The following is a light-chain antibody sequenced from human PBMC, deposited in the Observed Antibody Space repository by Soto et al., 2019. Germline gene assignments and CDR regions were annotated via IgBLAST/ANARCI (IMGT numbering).Light chain of an antibody. V-gene: IGLV2-14*01. CDR3: SSYTSSSVV. J-gene: IGLJ2*01. CDR1: SSDVGGYNY. CDR2: DVS. Sequence: QSVLTQPASVSGSPGQSITISWTGTSSDVGGYNYVSWYQQHPGKAPKLMIYDVSNRPSGVSNRFSGSKSGNTASLTISGLQAEDEADYYCSSYTSSSVVFGGGTKLTVL.